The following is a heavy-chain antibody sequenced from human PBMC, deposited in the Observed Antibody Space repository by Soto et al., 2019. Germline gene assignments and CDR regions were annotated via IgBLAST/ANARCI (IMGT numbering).Heavy chain of an antibody. V-gene: IGHV3-23*01. CDR1: EFTFSNYA. J-gene: IGHJ4*02. CDR2: ISDNGGTT. D-gene: IGHD6-19*01. CDR3: AKDGAVAGTRFDY. Sequence: GGSLRLSCAASEFTFSNYAMSWVRQAPGKGLEWVSSISDNGGTTYYADSVKGRFTISRDNSKNTLYLQMNSLRAEDTALYYCAKDGAVAGTRFDYWGQGTLVTVSS.